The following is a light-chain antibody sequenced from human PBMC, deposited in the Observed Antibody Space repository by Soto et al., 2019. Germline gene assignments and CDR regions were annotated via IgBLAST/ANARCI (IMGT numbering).Light chain of an antibody. J-gene: IGKJ1*01. CDR3: QQSFSSPPWT. V-gene: IGKV1-39*01. CDR1: QTISSS. Sequence: LEVTQSPTTLSASVGDRVTFTMRLSQTISSSLAWYQQKPGQAPRLLIYDTSSRASGIPDRFSGSGSGTDFTLTISSLQPEDFATYYCQQSFSSPPWTFGQGTKVDIK. CDR2: DTS.